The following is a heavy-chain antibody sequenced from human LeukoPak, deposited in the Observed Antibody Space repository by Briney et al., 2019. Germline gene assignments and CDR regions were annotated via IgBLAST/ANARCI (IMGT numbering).Heavy chain of an antibody. D-gene: IGHD5-12*01. V-gene: IGHV4-30-4*01. CDR3: ARDGGYSGYDYQFDY. CDR1: GGSISSGDYY. J-gene: IGHJ4*02. CDR2: IYYSGST. Sequence: PSETLSLTCTVSGGSISSGDYYWSWIRQPPGKGLEWIGYIYYSGSTYYNPSLKSRVTISVDTSKNQFSLKLSSVTAADTAVYYCARDGGYSGYDYQFDYWGQGTLVTVSS.